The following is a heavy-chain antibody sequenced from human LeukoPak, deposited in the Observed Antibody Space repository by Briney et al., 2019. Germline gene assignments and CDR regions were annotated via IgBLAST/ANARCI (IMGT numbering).Heavy chain of an antibody. CDR2: ISYDGSNK. CDR3: AKDRGLEVKSYYFDY. V-gene: IGHV3-30*18. J-gene: IGHJ4*02. CDR1: GFTFSSYG. Sequence: PGGSLRLSCAASGFTFSSYGMHWVRQAPGKGLEWVAVISYDGSNKYYADSVKGRFTISRDNSKNTLYLQMNSLRAEDTAVYYCAKDRGLEVKSYYFDYWGQGTLVTVSS. D-gene: IGHD1-26*01.